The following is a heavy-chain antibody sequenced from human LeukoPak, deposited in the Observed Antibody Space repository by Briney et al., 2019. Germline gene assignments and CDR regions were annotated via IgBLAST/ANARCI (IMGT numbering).Heavy chain of an antibody. D-gene: IGHD6-19*01. J-gene: IGHJ4*02. CDR3: AKHIRRSGWYDRADY. V-gene: IGHV3-23*01. CDR2: MSGSGDSR. CDR1: GFTFSSYA. Sequence: GGSLRLSCAASGFTFSSYAMSWVRQAPGKGLDWVSAMSGSGDSRYYADSVKGRFTISRDNSKNTLYLQMNSLRAEDTAVYYCAKHIRRSGWYDRADYWGQGTLVTVSS.